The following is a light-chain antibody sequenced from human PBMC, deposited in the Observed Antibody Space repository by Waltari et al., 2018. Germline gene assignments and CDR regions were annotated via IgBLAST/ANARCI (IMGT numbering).Light chain of an antibody. V-gene: IGLV2-14*01. CDR3: SSCASTIPLGV. Sequence: SALPQSASVSGAPGQSITISCTGISNDVGGYNYVSWYQQHPCKAPNLIIYDVNNRPSGISYRFSGSKSGDTASLTISGLQPEDEADYYCSSCASTIPLGVFGGGTKLTVL. J-gene: IGLJ3*02. CDR2: DVN. CDR1: SNDVGGYNY.